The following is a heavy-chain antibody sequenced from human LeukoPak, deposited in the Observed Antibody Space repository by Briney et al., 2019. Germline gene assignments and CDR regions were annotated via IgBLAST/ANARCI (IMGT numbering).Heavy chain of an antibody. CDR1: GLTFSSYA. CDR2: ISGSGGST. CDR3: AKDRQGHDAFDI. Sequence: GGSLRLSCAASGLTFSSYAMSWVRQAPGKGLEWVSAISGSGGSTYYADSVKGRFTISRDNSKNTLYLQMNSLRAEDTAVYYCAKDRQGHDAFDIWGQGTMVTVSS. J-gene: IGHJ3*02. V-gene: IGHV3-23*01.